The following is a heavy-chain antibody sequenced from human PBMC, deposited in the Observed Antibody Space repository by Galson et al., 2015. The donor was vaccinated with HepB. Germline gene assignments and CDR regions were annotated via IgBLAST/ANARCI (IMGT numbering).Heavy chain of an antibody. CDR2: ILWNSDII. J-gene: IGHJ4*02. D-gene: IGHD6-13*01. CDR1: GFTFDDYG. Sequence: SLRLSCAASGFTFDDYGMHWVRQAPGKGLEWVAGILWNSDIIDYADSVKGRFTISRDNAKNSLYLQMNSLRPEDTALYYCAKGWDSSIWYAYSDSWGQGTLVTVSS. V-gene: IGHV3-9*01. CDR3: AKGWDSSIWYAYSDS.